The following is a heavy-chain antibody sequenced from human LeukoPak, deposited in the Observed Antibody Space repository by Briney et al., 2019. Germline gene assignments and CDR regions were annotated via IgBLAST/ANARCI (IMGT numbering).Heavy chain of an antibody. Sequence: PSETLSLTCTVSGYSISTSYYWGWIRQPPGKGLEWIGSIYHSGNTYYNPSLKSRVTISVDTSKNQFSLKLSSVTAADTAVYYCARQGYSGYDTNFDYWGQGTLVTVSS. J-gene: IGHJ4*02. V-gene: IGHV4-38-2*02. CDR3: ARQGYSGYDTNFDY. CDR1: GYSISTSYY. D-gene: IGHD5-12*01. CDR2: IYHSGNT.